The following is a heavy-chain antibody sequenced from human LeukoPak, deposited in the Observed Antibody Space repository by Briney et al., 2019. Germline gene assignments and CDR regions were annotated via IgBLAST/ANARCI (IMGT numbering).Heavy chain of an antibody. CDR1: RGSISTYY. D-gene: IGHD2-2*01. CDR3: ARVGSTTSAIRY. J-gene: IGHJ4*02. Sequence: SETLSLTCTVSRGSISTYYWSWIRQPPGKELEWIGYIHYSGTTNYSPSPNSRVTISVDTSKNQFSLRLSSVTAADTAVYYCARVGSTTSAIRYWGQGTLVTVSS. CDR2: IHYSGTT. V-gene: IGHV4-59*01.